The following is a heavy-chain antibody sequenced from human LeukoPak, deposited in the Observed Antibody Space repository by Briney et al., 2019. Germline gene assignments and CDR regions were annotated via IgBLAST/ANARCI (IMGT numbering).Heavy chain of an antibody. V-gene: IGHV1-69*04. CDR3: ARDSYDSSGYYPAESDY. CDR1: GGTFSSYA. D-gene: IGHD3-22*01. Sequence: ASVKVSCKASGGTFSSYAISWVRQAPGQGLEWMGRIIPIFGIANYAQKFQGRVTIIADKSTSTAYMELSSLRSEDTAVYYCARDSYDSSGYYPAESDYWGQGTLVTVSS. J-gene: IGHJ4*02. CDR2: IIPIFGIA.